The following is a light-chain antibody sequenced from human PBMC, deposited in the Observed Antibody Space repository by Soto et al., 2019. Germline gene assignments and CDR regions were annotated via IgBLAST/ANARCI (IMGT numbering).Light chain of an antibody. V-gene: IGKV3-20*01. CDR2: GAS. J-gene: IGKJ1*01. CDR3: HQYGSSPRT. CDR1: QSVSSNF. Sequence: EIVLTQSPGTLSLSPGDRATLSCRASQSVSSNFLAWYQQKPGQAPRLLIYGASIRATGIPDRFSGSGYGKDFTLTIRRLEPEDFAMYFCHQYGSSPRTFGQGTKVEIK.